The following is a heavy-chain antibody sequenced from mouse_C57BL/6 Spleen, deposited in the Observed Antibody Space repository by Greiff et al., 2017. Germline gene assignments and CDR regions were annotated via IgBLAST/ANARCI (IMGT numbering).Heavy chain of an antibody. D-gene: IGHD2-2*01. J-gene: IGHJ2*01. CDR2: IDPSDSYT. CDR1: GYTFTSYW. V-gene: IGHV1-69*01. Sequence: QVQLQQPGAELVMPGASVKLSCKASGYTFTSYWMHWVKQRPGQGLEWIGEIDPSDSYTNYNQKFKGKSTLTVDKSSSTAYMQLSSLTSEDSAVYYCARYGYHVDYWGQGTTLTVSS. CDR3: ARYGYHVDY.